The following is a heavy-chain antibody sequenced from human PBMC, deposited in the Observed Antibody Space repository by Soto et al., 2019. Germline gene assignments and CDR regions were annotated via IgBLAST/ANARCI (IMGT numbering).Heavy chain of an antibody. V-gene: IGHV1-69*06. D-gene: IGHD3-16*01. J-gene: IGHJ4*02. CDR2: IIPIFNAA. Sequence: QVQLVQSGAEVKKPGSSVRVSCKVSGGTFGSHTFTWVRQAPGQWLEWMGEIIPIFNAANYAQKFQDRVSKTDERSATTVYLEQSRLGSAEKAKYYCAIIEYLTYHNTRGTALDYWGQGTLV. CDR3: AIIEYLTYHNTRGTALDY. CDR1: GGTFGSHT.